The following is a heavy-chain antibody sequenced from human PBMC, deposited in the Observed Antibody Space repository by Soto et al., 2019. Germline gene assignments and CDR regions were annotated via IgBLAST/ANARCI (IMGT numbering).Heavy chain of an antibody. CDR1: GFAFNNYG. J-gene: IGHJ4*02. V-gene: IGHV3-21*01. Sequence: GGSLRLSCTVSGFAFNNYGINWGRQAPGKGLEWVSSISKSDYTYYSDSVKGRFAISRENAKSSVSLQMNTLRVEDTAVYYCAREDSIIIPAVSDFWGQGTLVTVSS. D-gene: IGHD2-2*01. CDR3: AREDSIIIPAVSDF. CDR2: ISKSDYT.